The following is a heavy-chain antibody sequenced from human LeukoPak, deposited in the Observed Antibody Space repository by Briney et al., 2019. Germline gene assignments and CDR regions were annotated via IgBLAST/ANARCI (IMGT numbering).Heavy chain of an antibody. CDR1: GGSISSGDYY. Sequence: SETLSLTCTVSGGSISSGDYYWSWIRQPPGKGLEWIGYIYCSGSTYYNPSLKSRVTISVDTSKNQFSLKLSSVTAADTAVYYCARDKCSSTSCYFDYWGQGTLVTVSS. V-gene: IGHV4-30-4*08. D-gene: IGHD2-2*01. CDR3: ARDKCSSTSCYFDY. CDR2: IYCSGST. J-gene: IGHJ4*02.